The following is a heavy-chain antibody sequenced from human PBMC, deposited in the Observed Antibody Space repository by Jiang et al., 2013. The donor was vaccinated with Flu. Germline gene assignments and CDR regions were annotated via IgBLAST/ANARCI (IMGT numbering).Heavy chain of an antibody. CDR2: INENGNVK. J-gene: IGHJ4*02. D-gene: IGHD3-16*01. CDR3: VKDFGGPTDY. V-gene: IGHV3-74*01. Sequence: EVQLVESGGDLIQPGGSLRLSCAGSGFIVTNYWMHWVRQVPGKGLVWVSRINENGNVKNYAGSVRGRFTISRDAAKNTLYLQMNSLRAEDTAVYYCVKDFGGPTDYWGQGTLVTVSS. CDR1: GFIVTNYW.